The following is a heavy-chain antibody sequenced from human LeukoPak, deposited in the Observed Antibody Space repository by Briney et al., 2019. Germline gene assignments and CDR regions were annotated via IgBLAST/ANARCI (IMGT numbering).Heavy chain of an antibody. Sequence: SETLSLTCTVSGGSISSGGYYWSWIRQHPGKGLEWIGYIYYSGSTYYNPSLKSRVTISVDTSKNQFSLKLSSVTGAGTVVYYGARGAPGGGGYYFDYWGQGTLVTVSS. CDR3: ARGAPGGGGYYFDY. V-gene: IGHV4-31*03. J-gene: IGHJ4*02. CDR1: GGSISSGGYY. D-gene: IGHD3-16*01. CDR2: IYYSGST.